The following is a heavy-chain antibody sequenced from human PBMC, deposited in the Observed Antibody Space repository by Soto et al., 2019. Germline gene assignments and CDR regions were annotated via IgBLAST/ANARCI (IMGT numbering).Heavy chain of an antibody. V-gene: IGHV3-33*01. CDR3: ARGDPTHTFWSGYFYYYYYGMDV. J-gene: IGHJ6*02. D-gene: IGHD3-3*01. CDR1: GFTFSSYG. CDR2: IWYDGSNK. Sequence: PGGSLRLSCAASGFTFSSYGMHWVRQAPGKGLEWVAVIWYDGSNKYYADSVKGRFTISRDNSKNTLYLQMNSLRAEDTAVYYCARGDPTHTFWSGYFYYYYYGMDVWGQGTTVTVSS.